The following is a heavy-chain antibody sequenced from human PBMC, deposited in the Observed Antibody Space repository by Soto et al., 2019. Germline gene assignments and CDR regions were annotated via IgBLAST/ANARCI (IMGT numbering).Heavy chain of an antibody. CDR1: GFTFSSYG. D-gene: IGHD2-21*02. CDR2: IWYDGSNK. CDR3: ARDPDTVTAGSFDY. J-gene: IGHJ4*02. V-gene: IGHV3-33*01. Sequence: GGSLRLSCAASGFTFSSYGMHWVRPAPGKGLEWVAVIWYDGSNKYYADSVKGRFTISRDNSKNTLYLQMNSLRAEDTAVYYCARDPDTVTAGSFDYWGQGTLVTVSS.